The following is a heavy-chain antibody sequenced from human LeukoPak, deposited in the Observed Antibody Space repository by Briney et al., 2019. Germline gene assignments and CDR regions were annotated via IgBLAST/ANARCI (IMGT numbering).Heavy chain of an antibody. J-gene: IGHJ3*02. V-gene: IGHV4-34*01. D-gene: IGHD5-24*01. Sequence: SENLSLTCAVYGGTFSGYYWSWIRPPPGKGLEWIGEINHSGRTNYNTSLKSRVTISVDTSKNQFSLKLSSVTAADTAVYYCASWDGYNSRAFDIWGQGTMVTVSS. CDR1: GGTFSGYY. CDR2: INHSGRT. CDR3: ASWDGYNSRAFDI.